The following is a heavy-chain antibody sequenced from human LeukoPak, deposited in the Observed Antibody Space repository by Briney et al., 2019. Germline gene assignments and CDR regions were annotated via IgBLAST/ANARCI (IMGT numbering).Heavy chain of an antibody. V-gene: IGHV3-48*01. CDR3: AADSGGSRY. J-gene: IGHJ4*02. CDR2: ISGSSSTI. Sequence: PGGSLRLSCAASGFTFSSYSMNWVRQAPGEGLEWVSYISGSSSTIYYADSVKGRFTISRDNAKNSLYLQMNSLRVEDTAMYYCAADSGGSRYWGQGTLATVSS. D-gene: IGHD2-15*01. CDR1: GFTFSSYS.